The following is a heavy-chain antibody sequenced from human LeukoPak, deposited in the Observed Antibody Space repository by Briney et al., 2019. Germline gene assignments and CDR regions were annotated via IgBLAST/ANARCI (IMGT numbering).Heavy chain of an antibody. CDR2: IWYSGDT. J-gene: IGHJ6*02. CDR3: ARDDHSPHYHYAMGV. V-gene: IGHV4-59*01. Sequence: SETLSLTCTVSGGSISSSPWSWVRQGPGKRLEWIGFIWYSGDTDYNPSLRSRVTISVDTSKNQFSLKLNSVTAADTAVYYCARDDHSPHYHYAMGVWGQGITVTVSS. CDR1: GGSISSSP. D-gene: IGHD4-11*01.